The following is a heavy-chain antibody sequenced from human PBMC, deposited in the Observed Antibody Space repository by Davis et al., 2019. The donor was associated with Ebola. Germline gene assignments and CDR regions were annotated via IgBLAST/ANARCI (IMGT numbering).Heavy chain of an antibody. Sequence: PSETLSLTCAVYGESVSGYYWSWIRQPPGKGLEWIGEINHSGSTNYNPSLKSRVTISVDTSKKQFSLKLSSVTAADTAVYYCARGQLWLRVGMDVWGQGTTVTVSS. V-gene: IGHV4-34*01. CDR2: INHSGST. CDR1: GESVSGYY. J-gene: IGHJ6*02. D-gene: IGHD5-18*01. CDR3: ARGQLWLRVGMDV.